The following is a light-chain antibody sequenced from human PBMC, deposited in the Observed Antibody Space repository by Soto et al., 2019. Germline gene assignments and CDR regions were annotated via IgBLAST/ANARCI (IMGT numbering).Light chain of an antibody. CDR2: DAS. Sequence: DIQMTQSPSSLSAPVGDRVTITCQASQDISNYLKWYQQKPGKAPKLLIYDASNLDTGVPSRFSGSGSGTDFTFTISRQQDEDIATYYCQHNDNLLTFGGGTKVEIK. V-gene: IGKV1-33*01. CDR1: QDISNY. J-gene: IGKJ4*01. CDR3: QHNDNLLT.